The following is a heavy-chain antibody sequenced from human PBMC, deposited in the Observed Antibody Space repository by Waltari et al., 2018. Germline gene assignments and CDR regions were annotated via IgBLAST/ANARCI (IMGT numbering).Heavy chain of an antibody. D-gene: IGHD6-13*01. V-gene: IGHV4-34*01. CDR2: INHSGST. Sequence: QVQLQQWGAGLLKPSETLSLTCAVYGGSFSGYYWSWIRQPPGKGLEWIGEINHSGSTNYNPPLKSRVTISVDTSQNQFSRKLSSVTAADTAVYYCASPLYSSSWYYFDYWGQGTLVTVSS. CDR3: ASPLYSSSWYYFDY. J-gene: IGHJ4*02. CDR1: GGSFSGYY.